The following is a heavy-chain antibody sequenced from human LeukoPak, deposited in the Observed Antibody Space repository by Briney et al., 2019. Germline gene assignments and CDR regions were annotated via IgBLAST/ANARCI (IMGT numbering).Heavy chain of an antibody. Sequence: GGSLRLSCAASGFTFSSYAMSWLRQAPGKGLEGVSAISGSGGSTYYADSVKGRFTISRDNSKNTLYLQMNSLRAEDTAVYYSANVVRGVIIQNDAFDIWGQGTMVTVSS. CDR1: GFTFSSYA. CDR2: ISGSGGST. CDR3: ANVVRGVIIQNDAFDI. J-gene: IGHJ3*02. V-gene: IGHV3-23*01. D-gene: IGHD3-10*01.